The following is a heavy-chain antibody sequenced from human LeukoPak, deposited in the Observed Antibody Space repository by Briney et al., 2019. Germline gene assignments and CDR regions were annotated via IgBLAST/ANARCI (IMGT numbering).Heavy chain of an antibody. CDR3: ARRSYDFWSGYPYNWFDP. CDR1: GGSISSSSYY. Sequence: SETLSLTCTVSGGSISSSSYYWGWIRQPPGKGLEWIGSIYYSGSTYYNPSLKSRVTISVDASKNQFSLKLSSVTAADTTVYYCARRSYDFWSGYPYNWFDPWGQGTLVTFSS. CDR2: IYYSGST. V-gene: IGHV4-39*01. D-gene: IGHD3-3*01. J-gene: IGHJ5*02.